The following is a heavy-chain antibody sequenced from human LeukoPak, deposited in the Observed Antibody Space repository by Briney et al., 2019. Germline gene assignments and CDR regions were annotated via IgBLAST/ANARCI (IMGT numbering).Heavy chain of an antibody. Sequence: SETLSLTCAVYGGSFSGYYWTWIRQPPGKGLEWIGEIHYSGSATYNPSLKSRVTISVDTSKNQFSLKMNSVTAADTAVYYCARGQWFRAFWSRGTPVTASS. V-gene: IGHV4-34*01. CDR3: ARGQWFRAF. J-gene: IGHJ4*02. CDR1: GGSFSGYY. CDR2: IHYSGSA. D-gene: IGHD3-10*01.